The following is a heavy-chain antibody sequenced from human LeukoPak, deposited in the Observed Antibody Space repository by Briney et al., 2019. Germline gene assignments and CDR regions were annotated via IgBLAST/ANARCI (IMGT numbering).Heavy chain of an antibody. D-gene: IGHD2-2*03. CDR1: GYTFTSYY. V-gene: IGHV1-46*01. CDR2: INPSGGST. Sequence: ASVKVSCKASGYTFTSYYMHWVRQAPGQGLEWMGIINPSGGSTSYAQKFQGRVTMTRDTSTSTVYMELSSLRSEDTVVYYCARDGYCSSTSCYRDDAFDIWGQGTMVTVSS. CDR3: ARDGYCSSTSCYRDDAFDI. J-gene: IGHJ3*02.